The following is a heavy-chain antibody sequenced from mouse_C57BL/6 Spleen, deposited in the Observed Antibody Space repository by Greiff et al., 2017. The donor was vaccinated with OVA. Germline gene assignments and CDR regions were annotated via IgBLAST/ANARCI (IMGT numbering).Heavy chain of an antibody. CDR1: GFTFSSYT. CDR3: ARQGLTFYYCDY. J-gene: IGHJ2*01. D-gene: IGHD3-1*01. CDR2: ISGGGGNT. Sequence: EVMLVESGGGLVKPGGSLKLSCAASGFTFSSYTMSWVRQTPEKRLEWVATISGGGGNTYYPDSVKGRFTISRDNAKNTLYLQMSRLRSEDTALYYCARQGLTFYYCDYWAQGTALTVSS. V-gene: IGHV5-9*01.